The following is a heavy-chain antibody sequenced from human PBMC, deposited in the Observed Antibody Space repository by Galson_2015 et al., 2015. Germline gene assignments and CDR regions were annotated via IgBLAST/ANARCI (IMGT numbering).Heavy chain of an antibody. V-gene: IGHV3-48*03. CDR3: ASAVVVVITSGAFDI. J-gene: IGHJ3*02. CDR2: ISSSGSTI. Sequence: SLRLSCAASGFTFSSYEMNWVRQAPGKGLEWVSYISSSGSTIYYADSVKGRFTISRDNAKNSLYLQMNSLRAEDTAVYYCASAVVVVITSGAFDIWGQGTMVTVSS. CDR1: GFTFSSYE. D-gene: IGHD3-22*01.